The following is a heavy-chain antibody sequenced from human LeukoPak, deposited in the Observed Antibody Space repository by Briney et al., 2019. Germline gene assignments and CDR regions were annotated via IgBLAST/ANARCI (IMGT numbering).Heavy chain of an antibody. CDR3: TTPAAGPYAEYSQY. D-gene: IGHD6-13*01. J-gene: IGHJ1*01. Sequence: GGALRLSCGASGFTFSRYSMNWVRQAPGKGLEWVSSISSDAKYIYYADSLKGRFTVSRDNAKNSLYLQMNSLAVEDTAVYYCTTPAAGPYAEYSQYWGQGTLVTVSS. V-gene: IGHV3-21*01. CDR1: GFTFSRYS. CDR2: ISSDAKYI.